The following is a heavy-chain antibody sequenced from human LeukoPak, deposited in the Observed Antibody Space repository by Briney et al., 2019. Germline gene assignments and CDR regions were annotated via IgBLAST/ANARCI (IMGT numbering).Heavy chain of an antibody. CDR1: GFTFSSYW. V-gene: IGHV3-7*01. Sequence: GGSLRLSCATSGFTFSSYWMSWVRQAPGKVLEWVANIKQDGSEKYYVDSVAGRFTISRDNAKNSLYLQMNSLRAEDTAVYYCARDPSYDSSGYFYYWGQGTLVTVSS. CDR2: IKQDGSEK. J-gene: IGHJ4*02. D-gene: IGHD3-22*01. CDR3: ARDPSYDSSGYFYY.